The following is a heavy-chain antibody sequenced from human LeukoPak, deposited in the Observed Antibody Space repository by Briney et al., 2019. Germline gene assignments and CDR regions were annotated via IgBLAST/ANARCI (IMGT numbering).Heavy chain of an antibody. CDR2: INHSGST. CDR3: ARVGEGIAARPHYYYYYYMDV. Sequence: SETLSLTCAVYGGSFSGYYWSWIRQPPGKGLEWIGEINHSGSTNYNPSLKSRVTISVDTSKNQFSLKLSSVTAADTAVYYCARVGEGIAARPHYYYYYYMDVWGKGTTVTVSS. V-gene: IGHV4-34*01. D-gene: IGHD6-6*01. J-gene: IGHJ6*03. CDR1: GGSFSGYY.